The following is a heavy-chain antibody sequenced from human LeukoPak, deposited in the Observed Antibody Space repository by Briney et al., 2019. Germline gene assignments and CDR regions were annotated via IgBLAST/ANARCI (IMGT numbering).Heavy chain of an antibody. CDR1: GFTVSSNY. CDR3: ARVVDYGDQRGAFDI. Sequence: GGSLRLSCAASGFTVSSNYMSWVRQAPGKGLEWVSVIYSGGSTYYADSVKGRFTISRDNSKNTLYLQMNSLRAEDTAVYYCARVVDYGDQRGAFDIWGQGTMVTVSS. J-gene: IGHJ3*02. D-gene: IGHD4-17*01. V-gene: IGHV3-53*01. CDR2: IYSGGST.